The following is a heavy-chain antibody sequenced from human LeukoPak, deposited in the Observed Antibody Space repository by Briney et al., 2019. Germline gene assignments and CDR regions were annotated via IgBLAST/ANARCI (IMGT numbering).Heavy chain of an antibody. D-gene: IGHD6-13*01. V-gene: IGHV4-39*07. CDR3: AGAYSSSWYWNWFDP. CDR2: IYPTGST. Sequence: SETLSLTCTVSGGSISSSSYYWGWIRQPPGKGLEWIGNIYPTGSTYYNPSLKSRVTISVDTSKNQFSLKVSSVSAADTAVYYCAGAYSSSWYWNWFDPWGQGTLVTVSS. CDR1: GGSISSSSYY. J-gene: IGHJ5*02.